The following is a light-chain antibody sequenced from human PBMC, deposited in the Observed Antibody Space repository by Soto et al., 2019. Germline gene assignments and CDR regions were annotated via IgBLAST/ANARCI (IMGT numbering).Light chain of an antibody. Sequence: EIVMTQSPATLSVSPGERATLSCRASQSVGGNLAWCQQRPGRAPRLLIYDASTRATDIPARFSGSGSGTECTLTISSLQSEDFALYYCQQYNNWPLYTFGQGTKLAIK. J-gene: IGKJ2*01. V-gene: IGKV3-15*01. CDR1: QSVGGN. CDR3: QQYNNWPLYT. CDR2: DAS.